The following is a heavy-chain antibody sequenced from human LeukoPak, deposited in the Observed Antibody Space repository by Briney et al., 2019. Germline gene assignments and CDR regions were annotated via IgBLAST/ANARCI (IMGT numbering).Heavy chain of an antibody. V-gene: IGHV1-69*13. J-gene: IGHJ4*02. D-gene: IGHD5-18*01. CDR1: GYTFTSYG. CDR2: IIPIFGTA. CDR3: ARTRRVQLWLRGYFDY. Sequence: SVKVSCKASGYTFTSYGISWVRQAPGQGLEWMGGIIPIFGTANYAQKFQGRVTITADESTSTAYMELSSLRSEDTAVYYCARTRRVQLWLRGYFDYWGQGTLVTVSS.